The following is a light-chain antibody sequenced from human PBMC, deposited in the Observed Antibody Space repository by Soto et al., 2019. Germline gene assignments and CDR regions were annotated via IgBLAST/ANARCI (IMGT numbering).Light chain of an antibody. CDR1: SSDVGGYYD. J-gene: IGLJ1*01. CDR3: SAYTGISSLEV. V-gene: IGLV2-14*03. CDR2: EVS. Sequence: QSVLTQPASVSGSPGQSITISCTGTSSDVGGYYDVSWYEQHPGKALKLMMYEVSNRRSGVSNRFSGAQYANTASVTISGIQTEDEADYYCSAYTGISSLEVFGTGTKVNVL.